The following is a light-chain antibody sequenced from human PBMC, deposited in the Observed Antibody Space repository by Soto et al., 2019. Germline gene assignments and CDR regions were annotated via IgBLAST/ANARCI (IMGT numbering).Light chain of an antibody. J-gene: IGLJ2*01. CDR1: SSDVGRYNY. CDR3: SSYTTIPTVI. Sequence: QSVLTQPASVSGSPGQSITISCTGTSSDVGRYNYVSWYQQHPGKAPKLMIYQVTNRPSGVSNRFSGSKSGNTASLTISGLQPEDEGDYYCSSYTTIPTVIFGGGTKLTVL. V-gene: IGLV2-14*01. CDR2: QVT.